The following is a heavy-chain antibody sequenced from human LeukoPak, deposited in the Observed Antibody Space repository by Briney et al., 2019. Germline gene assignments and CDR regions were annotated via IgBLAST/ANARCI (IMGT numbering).Heavy chain of an antibody. CDR3: ARGPGGGYSYYFLHV. CDR2: INHSGST. V-gene: IGHV4-34*01. J-gene: IGHJ6*04. CDR1: GGSFSGYY. Sequence: SETLSLTCAVYGGSFSGYYWSWIRQPPGKGLEWIGEINHSGSTNYNPSLKSRVTISVDTSKNQFSLKLSSVTAADTAVYYCARGPGGGYSYYFLHVWGKGTTVTASS. D-gene: IGHD3-10*01.